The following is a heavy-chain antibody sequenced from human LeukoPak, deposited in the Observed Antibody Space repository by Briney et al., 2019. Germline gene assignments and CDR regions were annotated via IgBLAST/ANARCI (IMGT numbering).Heavy chain of an antibody. CDR3: ARDAGYCTGGSCWYFDH. V-gene: IGHV1-2*02. D-gene: IGHD2-15*01. Sequence: ASVKVSCKASGYTFTDYYMHWVRQAPGQGLEWMGWINLNSGGTNFAQRFQGRVTMTRDTSISTAYMDLSRQISDDTAVYYCARDAGYCTGGSCWYFDHWGQGTLVIVSS. CDR1: GYTFTDYY. J-gene: IGHJ4*02. CDR2: INLNSGGT.